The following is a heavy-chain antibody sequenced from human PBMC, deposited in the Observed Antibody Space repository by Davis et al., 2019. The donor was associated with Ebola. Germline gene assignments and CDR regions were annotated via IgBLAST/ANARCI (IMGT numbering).Heavy chain of an antibody. CDR2: ISYDGSNK. Sequence: GESLKISCAASGFTFSSYGMHWVRQAPGKGLEWVAVISYDGSNKYYADSVKGRFTISRDNSKNTLYLQMNSLRAEDTAVYYCAKVFGSGYDRPFDYWGQGTLVTVSS. D-gene: IGHD3-22*01. CDR3: AKVFGSGYDRPFDY. CDR1: GFTFSSYG. V-gene: IGHV3-30*18. J-gene: IGHJ4*02.